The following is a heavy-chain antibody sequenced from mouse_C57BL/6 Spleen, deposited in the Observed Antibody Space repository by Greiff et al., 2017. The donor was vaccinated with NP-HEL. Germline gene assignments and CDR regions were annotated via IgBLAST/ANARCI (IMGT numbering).Heavy chain of an antibody. J-gene: IGHJ2*01. V-gene: IGHV1-64*01. CDR2: IHPNSGST. CDR1: GYTFTSYW. Sequence: VQLQQSGAELVKPGASVKLSCKASGYTFTSYWMHWVKQRPGQGLEWIGMIHPNSGSTNYNEKFKSKATLTVDKSSSTAYMQLSSLTAEDSAVYYCARSEAETYYFDYWGQGTTLTVSS. CDR3: ARSEAETYYFDY. D-gene: IGHD6-1*01.